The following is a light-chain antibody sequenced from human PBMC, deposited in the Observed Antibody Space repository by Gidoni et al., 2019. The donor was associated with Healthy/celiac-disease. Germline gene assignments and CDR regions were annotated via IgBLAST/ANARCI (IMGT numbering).Light chain of an antibody. CDR3: IQSIQRTVLT. CDR2: EVS. Sequence: DIVMTQTPLSLSVTPGQPATISCKSSPSLLHSDGKTYLYWYLQKQGQPPQLRSYEVSNRFSGVPDRFSCSGSGTDFTLKISRREDEDVGVYYCIQSIQRTVLTFGGGTKVEIK. CDR1: PSLLHSDGKTY. J-gene: IGKJ4*01. V-gene: IGKV2D-29*01.